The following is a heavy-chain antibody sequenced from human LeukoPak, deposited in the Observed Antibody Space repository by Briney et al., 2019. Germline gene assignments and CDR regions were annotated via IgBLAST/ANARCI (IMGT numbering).Heavy chain of an antibody. Sequence: SVKVSCKASGGTFSSYAISWVRQAPGQGLEWMGRIIPIFGIANYAQKFQGRVTITADKSTSTAYMELSSLRSEDTAVYYCVRDLPRGAYYDSSGPFDYWGQGTLVTASS. CDR2: IIPIFGIA. J-gene: IGHJ4*02. CDR3: VRDLPRGAYYDSSGPFDY. D-gene: IGHD3-22*01. V-gene: IGHV1-69*04. CDR1: GGTFSSYA.